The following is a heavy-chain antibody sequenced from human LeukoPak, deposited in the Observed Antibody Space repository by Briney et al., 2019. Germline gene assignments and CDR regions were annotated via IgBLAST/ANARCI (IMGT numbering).Heavy chain of an antibody. D-gene: IGHD5-24*01. CDR2: SIPLLGTA. CDR3: ARAKGARDGYNWGYYFYGMDV. Sequence: ASVKVSCKASGGTLSGHAISWVRQAPGQGLEWMGGSIPLLGTADYAQKFQGRVTISADESTTTAYLELSSLKFDDTAVYFCARAKGARDGYNWGYYFYGMDVWGQGTTVTVSS. CDR1: GGTLSGHA. J-gene: IGHJ6*02. V-gene: IGHV1-69*01.